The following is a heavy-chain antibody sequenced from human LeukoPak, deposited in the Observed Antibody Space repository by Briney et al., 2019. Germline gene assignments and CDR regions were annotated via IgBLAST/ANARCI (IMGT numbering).Heavy chain of an antibody. CDR1: GYTFTGYY. Sequence: ASVKVSCKASGYTFTGYYMHWVRQAPGQGLEGMGWINPNSGGTNYAQKFQGRVTMTRDTSISTAYMELSRLRSDDTAVYYCARDPRYCSSTSCYIGDAFDIWGQGTMVTVSS. D-gene: IGHD2-2*02. J-gene: IGHJ3*02. CDR2: INPNSGGT. V-gene: IGHV1-2*02. CDR3: ARDPRYCSSTSCYIGDAFDI.